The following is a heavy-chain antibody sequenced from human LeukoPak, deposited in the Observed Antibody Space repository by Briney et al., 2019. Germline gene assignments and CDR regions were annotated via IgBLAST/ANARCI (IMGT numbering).Heavy chain of an antibody. CDR1: GFTFSTYW. CDR2: INTDGSST. CDR3: AKDLEGLTYYYGSGSYFSPVTPDY. V-gene: IGHV3-74*01. Sequence: GGSLRLSCAASGFTFSTYWMHWVRQAPGKGLVWVSRINTDGSSTYYADSVKGRFTISRDNAKNTLYLQMNSLRAEDTAVYYCAKDLEGLTYYYGSGSYFSPVTPDYWGQGTLVTVSS. D-gene: IGHD3-10*01. J-gene: IGHJ4*02.